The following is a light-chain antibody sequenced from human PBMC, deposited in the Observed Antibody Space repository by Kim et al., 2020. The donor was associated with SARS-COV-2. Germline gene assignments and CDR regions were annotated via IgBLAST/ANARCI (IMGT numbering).Light chain of an antibody. V-gene: IGKV1-9*01. Sequence: AAGGDRVTITCRASQDITNYLAWYQQKTGKAPKRLIFPASTVHRGVPSRFSGSGSGTEFTLTVSSLQPEDFATYYCQHLETYPLTFAGGTKVDIK. CDR2: PAS. CDR1: QDITNY. CDR3: QHLETYPLT. J-gene: IGKJ4*01.